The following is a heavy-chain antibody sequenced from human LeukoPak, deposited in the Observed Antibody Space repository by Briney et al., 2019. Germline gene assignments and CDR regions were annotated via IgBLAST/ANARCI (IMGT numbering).Heavy chain of an antibody. CDR3: ARNISAVVRGARRNWFDP. V-gene: IGHV4-34*01. D-gene: IGHD2-15*01. J-gene: IGHJ5*02. CDR2: INHSGST. Sequence: SETLSLTCAVYGGSFSGYYWSWIRQPPGKGLEWIGEINHSGSTNYNPSLKSRVTISVDTSKNQFSLKLRSVTAADTAMYYCARNISAVVRGARRNWFDPWGQGTLVTVSS. CDR1: GGSFSGYY.